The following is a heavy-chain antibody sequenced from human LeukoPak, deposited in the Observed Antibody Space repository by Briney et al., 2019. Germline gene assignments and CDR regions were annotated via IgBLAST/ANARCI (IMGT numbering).Heavy chain of an antibody. CDR2: ISGYNGNM. J-gene: IGHJ4*02. V-gene: IGHV1-18*01. CDR3: ARSPAYQDSSGYLLH. CDR1: GYTFTTYG. Sequence: ASLTVSSTASGYTFTTYGISWVRQAPGQGLEWMGWISGYNGNMNYTQKLQGRVTMTTDTSTSTAYTELRSLRSDDTAVYCCARSPAYQDSSGYLLHWGQGTLVTVSS. D-gene: IGHD3-22*01.